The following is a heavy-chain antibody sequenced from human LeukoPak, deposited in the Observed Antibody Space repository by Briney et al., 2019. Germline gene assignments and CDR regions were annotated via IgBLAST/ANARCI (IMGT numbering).Heavy chain of an antibody. CDR1: GYSFTSYW. Sequence: GESLKISCKGSGYSFTSYWISWVHQMPGKGLEWMGRLDPSDSYTNYSPSFQGHVTISVDKSISTAYLQWNSLKASDSAMYYCARRGYYYYGMDVWGQGTTVTVSS. J-gene: IGHJ6*02. CDR2: LDPSDSYT. V-gene: IGHV5-10-1*01. D-gene: IGHD3-10*01. CDR3: ARRGYYYYGMDV.